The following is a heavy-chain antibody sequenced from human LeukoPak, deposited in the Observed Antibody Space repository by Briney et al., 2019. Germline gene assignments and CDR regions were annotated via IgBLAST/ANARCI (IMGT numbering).Heavy chain of an antibody. CDR3: ATTNGYYDY. J-gene: IGHJ4*02. Sequence: GGSLRLSYAASGFTFSNYGMSWVRQAPGKGLEWVSGISCNGGNTYYADSVKGRSTVSRDNSKNTLYLQMNSLRAEDTAVYYCATTNGYYDYWGRGTQVTVSS. V-gene: IGHV3-23*01. CDR1: GFTFSNYG. D-gene: IGHD3-22*01. CDR2: ISCNGGNT.